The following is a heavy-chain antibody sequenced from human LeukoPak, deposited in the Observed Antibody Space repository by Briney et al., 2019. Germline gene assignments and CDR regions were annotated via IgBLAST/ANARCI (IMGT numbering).Heavy chain of an antibody. CDR2: INWNGGST. V-gene: IGHV3-20*01. D-gene: IGHD3-9*01. Sequence: GGSLRLSCAASGFTFDDYGMSWVRQAPGKGLEWVSGINWNGGSTGYADSVKGRSTISRDNAKNSLYLQMNSLRAEDTALYHCARVNYDILTGTNYFDYWGQGTLVTVSS. CDR1: GFTFDDYG. J-gene: IGHJ4*02. CDR3: ARVNYDILTGTNYFDY.